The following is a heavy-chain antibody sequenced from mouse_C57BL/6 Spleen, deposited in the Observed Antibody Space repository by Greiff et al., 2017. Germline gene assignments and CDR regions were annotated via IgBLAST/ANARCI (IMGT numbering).Heavy chain of an antibody. J-gene: IGHJ4*01. CDR1: GYAFSSSW. D-gene: IGHD2-1*01. CDR2: IYPGDGDT. Sequence: VQLQQSGPELVKPGASVKISCKASGYAFSSSWMNWVKQRPGKGLEWIGRIYPGDGDTNYNGKFKGKATLTADKSSSTAYMQLSSLTSEDSAVYFCARYGNYYAMDDWGQGTSVTVSS. CDR3: ARYGNYYAMDD. V-gene: IGHV1-82*01.